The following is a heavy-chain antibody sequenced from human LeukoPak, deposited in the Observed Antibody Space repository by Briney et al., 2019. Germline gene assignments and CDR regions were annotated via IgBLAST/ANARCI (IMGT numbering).Heavy chain of an antibody. J-gene: IGHJ5*02. Sequence: ASVKVSCKASGGTFSSYAINWVRQAPGQGLEWMGGIIPIFDRANYAQKFQGRVTITADESTSTAYMELSSLRSEDTAVYYCARDHRLQLENWFDPWGQGTLVTVSS. D-gene: IGHD6-13*01. CDR1: GGTFSSYA. V-gene: IGHV1-69*13. CDR3: ARDHRLQLENWFDP. CDR2: IIPIFDRA.